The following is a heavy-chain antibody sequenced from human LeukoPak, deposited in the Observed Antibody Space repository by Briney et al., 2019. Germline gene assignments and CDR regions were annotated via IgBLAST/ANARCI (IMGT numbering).Heavy chain of an antibody. CDR3: ARHLGWNYAHDAFDI. CDR1: GGSISSGSYY. V-gene: IGHV4-39*01. J-gene: IGHJ3*02. Sequence: SETLSLTCTVSGGSISSGSYYWSWIRQPAGKGLEWIGSIYYSGSTYYNPSLKSRATISVDTSKNQFSLKLSSVTAADTAVYYCARHLGWNYAHDAFDIWGQGTMVTVSS. D-gene: IGHD1-7*01. CDR2: IYYSGST.